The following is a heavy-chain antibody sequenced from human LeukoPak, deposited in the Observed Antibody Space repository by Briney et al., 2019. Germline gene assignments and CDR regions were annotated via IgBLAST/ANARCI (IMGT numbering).Heavy chain of an antibody. J-gene: IGHJ4*02. CDR1: GFSFNSHG. V-gene: IGHV3-33*01. D-gene: IGHD3-10*01. CDR2: IWYDGSNK. Sequence: PGGSLRLSCTASGFSFNSHGMHWVRQAPGKGLEWVAVIWYDGSNKYYADSVKGRFTISRDNSKNTVDLQMNSLRAEDTAVYYCVRDYPGSGPDYWGQGTLVTVSS. CDR3: VRDYPGSGPDY.